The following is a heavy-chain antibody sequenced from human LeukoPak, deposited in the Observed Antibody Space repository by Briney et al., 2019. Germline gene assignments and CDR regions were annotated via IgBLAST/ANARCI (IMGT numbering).Heavy chain of an antibody. CDR1: GCPFTSYD. D-gene: IGHD2-15*01. V-gene: IGHV1-8*01. J-gene: IGHJ5*02. CDR3: ARGGILGDWFDP. CDR2: MNPNSGNT. Sequence: EASVKVSCKASGCPFTSYDINWVRQATGQGLEWMGWMNPNSGNTDYAQKFQGRVTMTRTISISTAYMELSSLRSEDTAVYYCARGGILGDWFDPWGQGTLVTVSS.